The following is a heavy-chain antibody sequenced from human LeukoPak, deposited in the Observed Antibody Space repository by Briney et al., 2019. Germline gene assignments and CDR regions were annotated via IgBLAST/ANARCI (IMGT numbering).Heavy chain of an antibody. J-gene: IGHJ4*02. CDR3: ARDVRPDY. V-gene: IGHV3-7*04. CDR1: GXTFSSYW. Sequence: GGSLRLSCAASGXTFSSYWMSWVRQAPGEGQEWVANIKQDGTEKYYMDSVKGRFSISRDNAKNSLYLQMSALRAEDTAVYYCARDVRPDYWGQGTLVTVST. D-gene: IGHD6-6*01. CDR2: IKQDGTEK.